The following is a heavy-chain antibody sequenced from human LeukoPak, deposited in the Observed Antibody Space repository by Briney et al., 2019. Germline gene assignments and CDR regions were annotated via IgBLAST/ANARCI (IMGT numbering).Heavy chain of an antibody. D-gene: IGHD5-18*01. Sequence: PGGSLRLSCAASGFTFSSYWMHWVRQAPGKGLVWVSRINSDGSSTSYADSVKGRFTISRDNAKNTLYLQMNSLRAEDTAVYYCARVDTAMVFDYRGQGTLVTVSS. CDR2: INSDGSST. J-gene: IGHJ4*02. CDR1: GFTFSSYW. V-gene: IGHV3-74*01. CDR3: ARVDTAMVFDY.